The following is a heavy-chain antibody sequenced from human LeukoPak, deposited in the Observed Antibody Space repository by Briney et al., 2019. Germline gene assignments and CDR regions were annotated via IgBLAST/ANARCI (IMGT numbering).Heavy chain of an antibody. CDR3: ARVSKWELQDY. D-gene: IGHD1-26*01. Sequence: GGSLRLSCAASGFTFSSYSMNWVRQAPGKGLEWVSSISSSSNYIYYADSVKGRFTISRDNAKNSLYLQMNSLRAEDTAVYYCARVSKWELQDYWGQGTLVTVSS. J-gene: IGHJ4*02. V-gene: IGHV3-21*01. CDR2: ISSSSNYI. CDR1: GFTFSSYS.